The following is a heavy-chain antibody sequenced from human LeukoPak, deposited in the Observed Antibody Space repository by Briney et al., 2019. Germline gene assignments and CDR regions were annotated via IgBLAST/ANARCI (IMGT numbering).Heavy chain of an antibody. D-gene: IGHD3-9*01. J-gene: IGHJ4*02. CDR3: AKDFIKYYEILTGYPGDY. V-gene: IGHV3-30*02. CDR1: GFTFSSYG. Sequence: GGSLRLSCAASGFTFSSYGMHWVRQAPGKGLEWVAFIRYDGTNEYYADSVKGRFTISRDNSKNTLYLQMNTLRAEDTAVYYCAKDFIKYYEILTGYPGDYWGQGALVTVSS. CDR2: IRYDGTNE.